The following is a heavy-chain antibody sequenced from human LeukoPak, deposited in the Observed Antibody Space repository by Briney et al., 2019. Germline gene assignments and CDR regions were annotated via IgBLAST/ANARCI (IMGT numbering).Heavy chain of an antibody. D-gene: IGHD3-10*01. Sequence: ASVKVSCKASGYTFTSCAMNWVRQAPGQGLEWMGWINTNTGNPTYAQGFTGRFVFSLDTSVSTAYLQISSLKAEDTAVYYCARSGTKLLWFGELLDVWGKGTTVTVSS. CDR3: ARSGTKLLWFGELLDV. CDR1: GYTFTSCA. J-gene: IGHJ6*04. CDR2: INTNTGNP. V-gene: IGHV7-4-1*02.